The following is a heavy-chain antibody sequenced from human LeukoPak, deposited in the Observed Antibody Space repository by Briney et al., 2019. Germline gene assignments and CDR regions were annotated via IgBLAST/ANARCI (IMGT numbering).Heavy chain of an antibody. D-gene: IGHD6-13*01. J-gene: IGHJ5*02. V-gene: IGHV3-23*01. CDR1: GFTFSSYA. Sequence: PGGSLRLSCAASGFTFSSYAMSWVRQAPGRGLEWVSAISGSGGSTYYADSVKGRFTISRDNSKNTLYLQMNSLRAEDTAVYYCAKDLIAAAGPGWFDPWGQGTLVTVSS. CDR3: AKDLIAAAGPGWFDP. CDR2: ISGSGGST.